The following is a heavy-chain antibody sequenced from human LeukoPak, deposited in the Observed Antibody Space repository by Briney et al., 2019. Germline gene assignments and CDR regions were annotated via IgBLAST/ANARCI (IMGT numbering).Heavy chain of an antibody. CDR2: IYYSGST. D-gene: IGHD6-19*01. Sequence: PSETLSLTCTVSGASISSTTYYWGWIRQPPRKGLEWIASIYYSGSTYYNPSLKSRVTISVDTSKNQFSLKLSSVTAADTAVYYCARDEGIAVAGDAFDIWGQGTMVTVSS. J-gene: IGHJ3*02. V-gene: IGHV4-39*02. CDR1: GASISSTTYY. CDR3: ARDEGIAVAGDAFDI.